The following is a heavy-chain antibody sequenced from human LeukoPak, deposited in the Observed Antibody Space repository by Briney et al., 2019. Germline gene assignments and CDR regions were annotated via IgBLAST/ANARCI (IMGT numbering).Heavy chain of an antibody. CDR2: ISGSSSTI. CDR1: GFAFISFT. CDR3: ARELAY. D-gene: IGHD6-6*01. Sequence: PGGSLRLSCVASGFAFISFTMNWVRQAPGKGLEWVSYISGSSSTIYYADSVKGRFTISRDNAKNSLFLQMNSLRAEDTAVYYCARELAYWGQGTLVTVSS. J-gene: IGHJ4*02. V-gene: IGHV3-48*01.